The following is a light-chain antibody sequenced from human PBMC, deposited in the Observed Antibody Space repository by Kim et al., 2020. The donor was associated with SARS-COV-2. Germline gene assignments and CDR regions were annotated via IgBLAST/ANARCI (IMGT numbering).Light chain of an antibody. CDR1: QSVRSSF. J-gene: IGKJ2*01. V-gene: IGKV3-20*01. CDR3: QQYGSSPHT. CDR2: DAS. Sequence: EIVLTQSPGTLSLSPGERATLSCRASQSVRSSFLAWYQQKPGQAPRLLIYDASSRATGIPDRFSGSGSGTDFTLTISRLEPEDSAVYYCQQYGSSPHTFGQGTKLEIK.